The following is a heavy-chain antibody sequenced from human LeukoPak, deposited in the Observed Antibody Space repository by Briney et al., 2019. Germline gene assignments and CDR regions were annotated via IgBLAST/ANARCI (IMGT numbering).Heavy chain of an antibody. CDR1: GFTFGSHA. CDR3: GKTTVGYSSGQKPAWPVDF. J-gene: IGHJ4*02. CDR2: IFGSGGSP. D-gene: IGHD5-18*01. Sequence: GGSLRLSCEASGFTFGSHAMYWVRQAPGKGLEWVSGIFGSGGSPHYADSVKGRFTISRDNPRNTVYLQINSLRDDDTAVYYCGKTTVGYSSGQKPAWPVDFWGQGTLVTVSS. V-gene: IGHV3-23*01.